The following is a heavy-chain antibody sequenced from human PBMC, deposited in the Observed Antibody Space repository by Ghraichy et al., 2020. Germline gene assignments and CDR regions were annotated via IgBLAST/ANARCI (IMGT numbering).Heavy chain of an antibody. J-gene: IGHJ4*02. V-gene: IGHV3-30*02. Sequence: GGSLRLSCAASGFTFSSYGMHWVRQAPGKGLEWVAFIRYDGSNKYYADSVKGRFTISRDNSKNTLYLQMNSLRAEDTAVYYCAKGIVVVTANTKLGYYFDYWGQGTLVTVSS. D-gene: IGHD2-21*02. CDR2: IRYDGSNK. CDR1: GFTFSSYG. CDR3: AKGIVVVTANTKLGYYFDY.